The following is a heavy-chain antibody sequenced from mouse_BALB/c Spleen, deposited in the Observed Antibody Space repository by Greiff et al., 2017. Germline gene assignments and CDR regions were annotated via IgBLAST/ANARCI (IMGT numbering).Heavy chain of an antibody. Sequence: EVMLVESGGGLVKPGGSLKLSCAASGFTFSSYAMSWVRQSPEKRLEWVAEISSGGSYTYYPDTVTGRFTISRDNAKNTLYLEMSSLRSEDTAMYYCARQEYGSSSFDYWGQGTTLTVSS. V-gene: IGHV5-9-4*01. CDR3: ARQEYGSSSFDY. CDR1: GFTFSSYA. J-gene: IGHJ2*01. CDR2: ISSGGSYT. D-gene: IGHD1-1*01.